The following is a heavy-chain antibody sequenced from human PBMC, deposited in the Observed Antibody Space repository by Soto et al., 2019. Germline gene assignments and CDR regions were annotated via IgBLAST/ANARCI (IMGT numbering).Heavy chain of an antibody. D-gene: IGHD1-26*01. V-gene: IGHV4-39*01. CDR1: GGSISSSSYY. CDR2: VYYSGST. Sequence: QLQLQESGPGLVKPSETLSLTCTVSGGSISSSSYYWGWIRQPPGKGLEWIGSVYYSGSTYYNPSLKSRVTISVDTSKNQFSLKLSSVTAADTAGYYCARWDGDYFDYWGQGTLVTVSS. CDR3: ARWDGDYFDY. J-gene: IGHJ4*02.